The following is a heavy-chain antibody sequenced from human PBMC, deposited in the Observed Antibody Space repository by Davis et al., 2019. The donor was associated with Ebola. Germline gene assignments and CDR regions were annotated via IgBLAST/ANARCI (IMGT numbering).Heavy chain of an antibody. CDR3: ARFSSSWYTYYYYGMDV. D-gene: IGHD6-13*01. Sequence: PGGSLRLSCAASGFTFSSYWMSWVRQAPGKGLEWVANIKQDGSEKYYVDSVKGRFTISRDNAKNSLYLQMNSLRAEDTAVYYCARFSSSWYTYYYYGMDVWGQGTTVTVSS. CDR2: IKQDGSEK. CDR1: GFTFSSYW. V-gene: IGHV3-7*01. J-gene: IGHJ6*02.